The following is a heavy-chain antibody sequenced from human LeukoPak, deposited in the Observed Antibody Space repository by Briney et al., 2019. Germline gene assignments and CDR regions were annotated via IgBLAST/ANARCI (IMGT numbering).Heavy chain of an antibody. CDR1: EFTVSSNY. CDR3: TGHHQAYSRTY. D-gene: IGHD4-11*01. CDR2: IYSGGSA. J-gene: IGHJ4*02. Sequence: PGGSLRLSCAASEFTVSSNYMSWVRQAPGKGLEWVSLIYSGGSAYYADSVKGRFTISRDNAKGTLYLQMSSLRAEDTAVYYCTGHHQAYSRTYWGQGTLVTVSS. V-gene: IGHV3-53*01.